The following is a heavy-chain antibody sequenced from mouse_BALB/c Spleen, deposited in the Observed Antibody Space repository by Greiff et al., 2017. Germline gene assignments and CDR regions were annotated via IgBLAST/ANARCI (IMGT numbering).Heavy chain of an antibody. D-gene: IGHD1-1*01. Sequence: EVKLLESGGGLVQPGGSRKLSCAASGFTFSSFGMHWVRQGPEKGLEWVAYISSGSSTNYYADTVKGRFTISRDNPKSTLFLQMTSLRSEDTALYYGARSSYYGLDYWGQGTTLTVSS. J-gene: IGHJ2*01. CDR3: ARSSYYGLDY. V-gene: IGHV5-17*02. CDR1: GFTFSSFG. CDR2: ISSGSSTN.